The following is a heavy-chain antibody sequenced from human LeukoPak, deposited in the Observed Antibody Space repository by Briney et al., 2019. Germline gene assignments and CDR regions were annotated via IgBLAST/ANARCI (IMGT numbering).Heavy chain of an antibody. CDR1: GDSISTSSYY. V-gene: IGHV4-39*07. CDR3: AKSNGYGLVDI. J-gene: IGHJ3*02. Sequence: PSETLSLTCSVSGDSISTSSYYWGWIRQPPGKGLEWIGNIFYSGSTYYSPSLKSRVTISLDTSRNQFSLKLNSVTAADTAVYYCAKSNGYGLVDIWGRGTMVTVSS. D-gene: IGHD3-10*01. CDR2: IFYSGST.